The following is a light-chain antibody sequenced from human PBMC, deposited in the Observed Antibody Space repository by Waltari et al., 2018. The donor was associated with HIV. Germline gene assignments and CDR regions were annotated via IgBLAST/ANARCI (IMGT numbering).Light chain of an antibody. V-gene: IGKV1-5*03. CDR3: QQYHIYPYT. Sequence: DIQMTQSPSTLSAAVGDRVTFTCRASQSVRTWLAWYQQKPGKAPKVLIYKASSLGSGVPTRFSGSQSGTEVTLTISSLQPDDSATYYCQQYHIYPYTFGQGTKLEIK. J-gene: IGKJ2*01. CDR2: KAS. CDR1: QSVRTW.